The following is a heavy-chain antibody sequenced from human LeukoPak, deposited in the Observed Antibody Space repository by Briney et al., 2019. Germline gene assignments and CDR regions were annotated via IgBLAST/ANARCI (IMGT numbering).Heavy chain of an antibody. J-gene: IGHJ3*02. CDR3: AKRLWESKGLDPFDI. CDR1: GFTFSSYA. D-gene: IGHD1-26*01. Sequence: GGSLRLSCAASGFTFSSYAMHWVRQAPGKGLEWVAVISYDGSNKYYTDSVKGRFSISRDNSKNTLYLQMSSLRADDTALYYCAKRLWESKGLDPFDIWGPGTMVTVSS. CDR2: ISYDGSNK. V-gene: IGHV3-30-3*02.